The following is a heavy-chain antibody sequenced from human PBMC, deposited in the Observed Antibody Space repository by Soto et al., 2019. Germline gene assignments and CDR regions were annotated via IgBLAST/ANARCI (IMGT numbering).Heavy chain of an antibody. CDR1: GFTFSSYA. CDR2: ISGSGGST. Sequence: GGSLRLSCAASGFTFSSYAMSWVRQAPGKGLEWVSAISGSGGSTYYADSVKGRFTISRDNSKNTLYLQMNSLRAEDTAVYYCAKDTEYCTNGVCSKREVDYWGQGTLVTVSS. CDR3: AKDTEYCTNGVCSKREVDY. D-gene: IGHD2-8*01. V-gene: IGHV3-23*01. J-gene: IGHJ4*02.